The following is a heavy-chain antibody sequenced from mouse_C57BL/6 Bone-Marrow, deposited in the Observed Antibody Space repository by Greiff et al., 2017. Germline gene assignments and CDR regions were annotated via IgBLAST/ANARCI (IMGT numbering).Heavy chain of an antibody. CDR3: ARDYYGKRYAMDY. V-gene: IGHV5-12*01. CDR2: ISNGGGST. Sequence: EVHLVESGGGLVQPGGSLKLSCAASGFTFSDYYMYWVRQTPEKRLEWVAYISNGGGSTYYPDTVKGRFTISRDNAKNTLYLQMSRLKSEDTAMYYCARDYYGKRYAMDYWGQGTSVTVSS. CDR1: GFTFSDYY. D-gene: IGHD2-1*01. J-gene: IGHJ4*01.